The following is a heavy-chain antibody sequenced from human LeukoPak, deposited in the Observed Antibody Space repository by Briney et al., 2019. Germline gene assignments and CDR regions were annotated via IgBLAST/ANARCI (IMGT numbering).Heavy chain of an antibody. CDR2: INPNSGGT. CDR1: GYTFTGYY. Sequence: AASVKVSCKASGYTFTGYYMHWVRQAPGLGLEWMGWINPNSGGTNYAQKFQGRVTMTRDTSISTAYMELSRLRSDDTAVYYCARGYCSSTSCYSFDFDYWGQGTLVTVSS. V-gene: IGHV1-2*02. CDR3: ARGYCSSTSCYSFDFDY. D-gene: IGHD2-2*02. J-gene: IGHJ4*02.